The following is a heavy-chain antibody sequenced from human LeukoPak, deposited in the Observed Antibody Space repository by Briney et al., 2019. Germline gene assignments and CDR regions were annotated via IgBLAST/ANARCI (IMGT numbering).Heavy chain of an antibody. CDR1: GGSMSSYY. Sequence: SETLSLTCTVSGGSMSSYYWSWIRQPPGKGLEWIGYIYYSGSTNYNPSLKSRVTISVDTSKNQFSLKLSSVTAADTAVYYCARGPAGAAAGGNFDYWGQGTLVTVSS. V-gene: IGHV4-59*01. CDR3: ARGPAGAAAGGNFDY. D-gene: IGHD6-13*01. CDR2: IYYSGST. J-gene: IGHJ4*02.